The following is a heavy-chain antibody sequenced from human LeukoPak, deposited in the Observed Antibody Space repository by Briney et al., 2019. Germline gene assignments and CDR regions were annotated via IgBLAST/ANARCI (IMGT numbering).Heavy chain of an antibody. CDR2: IYYSGST. CDR1: GGSISSYY. V-gene: IGHV4-59*01. D-gene: IGHD2-15*01. Sequence: SETLSLTCTVSGGSISSYYWSWNRQPPGKGLEWIGYIYYSGSTNYNPSLKSRVTISTDTSKNQFSLKLSSVTAADTAVYYCARSLLGGYSHAFDYWGQGTLVTVSS. J-gene: IGHJ4*02. CDR3: ARSLLGGYSHAFDY.